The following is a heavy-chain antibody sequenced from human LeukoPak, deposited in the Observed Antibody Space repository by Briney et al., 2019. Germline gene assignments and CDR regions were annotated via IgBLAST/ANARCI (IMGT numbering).Heavy chain of an antibody. V-gene: IGHV3-30*18. J-gene: IGHJ4*02. D-gene: IGHD5-12*01. CDR2: ISYDGSNK. Sequence: GGSLRLSCAASGFTFSSYGMHWVRQAPGKGLEWVAVISYDGSNKYYADSVKGRFTISRDNSKNTLYLQMNSLRAEDTAVYYCAKSRVGYDYWGQGTLVTVSS. CDR1: GFTFSSYG. CDR3: AKSRVGYDY.